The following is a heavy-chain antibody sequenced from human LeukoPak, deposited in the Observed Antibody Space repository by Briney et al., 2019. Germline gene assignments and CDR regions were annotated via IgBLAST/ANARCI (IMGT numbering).Heavy chain of an antibody. Sequence: ASVKVSCKVSGYTLTELSMHWVRQAPGKGLEWMGGFDPEDGETIYAQKFQGRVTMTEDTSTDTAYMELSSLRSEDTAVYYCATDRYYYDSSGPDLGFDYWGQGTLVTVSS. CDR1: GYTLTELS. V-gene: IGHV1-24*01. D-gene: IGHD3-22*01. CDR2: FDPEDGET. J-gene: IGHJ4*02. CDR3: ATDRYYYDSSGPDLGFDY.